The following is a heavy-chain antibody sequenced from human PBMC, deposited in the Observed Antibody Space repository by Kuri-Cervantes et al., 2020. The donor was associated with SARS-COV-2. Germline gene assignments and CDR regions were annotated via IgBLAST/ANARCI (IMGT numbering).Heavy chain of an antibody. D-gene: IGHD3-22*01. CDR3: AREVTYYYDSSGYYILDY. J-gene: IGHJ4*02. CDR2: IWYDGSNK. Sequence: GESLKISCAASGFTFSSYAMHWVRQAPGKGLEWVAVIWYDGSNKCYADSVKGRFTISRDNSKNTLYLQMNSLRAEDTAVYYCAREVTYYYDSSGYYILDYWGQGTLVTVSS. V-gene: IGHV3-33*08. CDR1: GFTFSSYA.